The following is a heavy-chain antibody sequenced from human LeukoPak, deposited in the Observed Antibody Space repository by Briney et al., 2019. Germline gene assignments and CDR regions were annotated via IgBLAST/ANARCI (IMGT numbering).Heavy chain of an antibody. J-gene: IGHJ4*02. D-gene: IGHD5-24*01. V-gene: IGHV4-34*08. CDR2: TNHSGST. CDR3: AWGEWLQPFDY. Sequence: GSLRLSCAASGFTFSSYSMNWVRQAPGKGLEWIGETNHSGSTNYNPSLKSRVTISVDTSKNQFSLKLSSVTAADTAVYYCAWGEWLQPFDYWGQGTLVTVSS. CDR1: GFTFSSYS.